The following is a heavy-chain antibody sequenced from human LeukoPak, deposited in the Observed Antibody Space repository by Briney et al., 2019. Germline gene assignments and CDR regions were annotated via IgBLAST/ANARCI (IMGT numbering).Heavy chain of an antibody. D-gene: IGHD1-7*01. V-gene: IGHV4-4*07. CDR2: IYTSGST. J-gene: IGHJ5*02. CDR3: ARAGLELRVTSWFDP. Sequence: SETLSLTCTVSGGSIGSYYWSWLRQPAGKGQEWIGRIYTSGSTNYNPSLKSRVTMSVDTSKNQFSLKLSSVTAADTAVYYCARAGLELRVTSWFDPWGQGTLVTVSS. CDR1: GGSIGSYY.